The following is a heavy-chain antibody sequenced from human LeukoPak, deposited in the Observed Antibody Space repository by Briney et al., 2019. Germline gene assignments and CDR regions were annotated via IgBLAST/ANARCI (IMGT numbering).Heavy chain of an antibody. CDR1: GDSITGYY. J-gene: IGHJ3*02. Sequence: PSETLSLTCTVSGDSITGYYWGWIRQPPGKGLEWIGNIYYTGNTYYNPSLKSRVTISLGTSKNQFPLKVNSMTAADTAVYYCTKSDGSGLIRIWGQGTMVTVSS. D-gene: IGHD3-22*01. CDR2: IYYTGNT. CDR3: TKSDGSGLIRI. V-gene: IGHV4-39*06.